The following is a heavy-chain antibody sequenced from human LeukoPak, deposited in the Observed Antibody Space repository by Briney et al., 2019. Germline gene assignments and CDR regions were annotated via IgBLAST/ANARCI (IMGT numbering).Heavy chain of an antibody. Sequence: GGSLRLSCTASGFTFSSYGMYWVRQGPGKGLLCVSHISTDGSSTTYADSVRGRFTISRDNAKNTLYLRMSGLTAEDTAVYYCARGWYYGLDVWGQGTTVIVSS. CDR2: ISTDGSST. J-gene: IGHJ6*02. CDR1: GFTFSSYG. V-gene: IGHV3-74*03. CDR3: ARGWYYGLDV.